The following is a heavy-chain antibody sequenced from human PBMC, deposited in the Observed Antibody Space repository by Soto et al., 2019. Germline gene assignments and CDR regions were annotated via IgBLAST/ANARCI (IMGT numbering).Heavy chain of an antibody. J-gene: IGHJ4*02. CDR2: ISAYNGNT. V-gene: IGHV1-18*01. D-gene: IGHD2-15*01. CDR3: ATYCSGGSCYGGNGY. CDR1: GYTFTSYG. Sequence: ASVKVSCKASGYTFTSYGISWVRQAPGQGLEWMGWISAYNGNTNYAQKLQGRVTMTTDTSTSTAYMELRSLRSDDTAVYYCATYCSGGSCYGGNGYWGQGTLVTVSS.